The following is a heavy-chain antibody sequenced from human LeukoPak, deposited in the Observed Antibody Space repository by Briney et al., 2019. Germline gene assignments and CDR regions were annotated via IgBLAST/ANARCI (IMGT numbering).Heavy chain of an antibody. J-gene: IGHJ4*02. Sequence: ASVKVSCKASGYTFTSYYMHWVRQAPGQGLEWMGIINPSGGSTSYAQKFQGRVTMTRDTSTSTVYMEPSSLRSEDTAVYYCARDGSRGHSYGYVLHWGQGTLVTVSS. CDR2: INPSGGST. D-gene: IGHD5-18*01. V-gene: IGHV1-46*01. CDR1: GYTFTSYY. CDR3: ARDGSRGHSYGYVLH.